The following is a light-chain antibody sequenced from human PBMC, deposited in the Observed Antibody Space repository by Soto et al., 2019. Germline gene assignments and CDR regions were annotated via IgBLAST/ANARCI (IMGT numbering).Light chain of an antibody. Sequence: EVVMTQSPATLSASPGERVILSCRASQNVNRNLAWYQQRPGQAPRLLIYGASTRATGIPARFSGSGSGAEFTLTISSLQSEDLAVYYWQQYDAWPPWTFGKGTKVEIK. CDR1: QNVNRN. CDR3: QQYDAWPPWT. V-gene: IGKV3-15*01. CDR2: GAS. J-gene: IGKJ1*01.